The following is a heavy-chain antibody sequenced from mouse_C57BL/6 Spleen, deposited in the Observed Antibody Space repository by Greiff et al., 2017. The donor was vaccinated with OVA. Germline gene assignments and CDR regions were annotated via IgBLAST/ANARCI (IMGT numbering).Heavy chain of an antibody. D-gene: IGHD2-4*01. CDR1: GFTFSDYG. V-gene: IGHV5-17*01. Sequence: EVKLVESGGGLVKPGGSLKLSCAASGFTFSDYGMHWVRQAPEKGLEWVAYISSGSSTIYYADTVKGRFTISRDNAKNTLFLQMTSLRSEDAAMYYCAYDYFFAYWGQGTLVTVSA. CDR2: ISSGSSTI. CDR3: AYDYFFAY. J-gene: IGHJ3*01.